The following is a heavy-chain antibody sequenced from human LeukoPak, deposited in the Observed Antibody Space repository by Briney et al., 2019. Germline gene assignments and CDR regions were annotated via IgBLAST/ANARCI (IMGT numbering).Heavy chain of an antibody. D-gene: IGHD3-22*01. CDR3: AREATYYYDSSGLHDAFDI. Sequence: ASVKVSCKASGYTFTSYYMHWVRQAPGQGLEWMGIINPSGGSTSYAQKFQGRVTMTRDTSTSTVYMELSSLRSEDTAVYYCAREATYYYDSSGLHDAFDIWGQGTMVTVSS. CDR2: INPSGGST. CDR1: GYTFTSYY. V-gene: IGHV1-46*01. J-gene: IGHJ3*02.